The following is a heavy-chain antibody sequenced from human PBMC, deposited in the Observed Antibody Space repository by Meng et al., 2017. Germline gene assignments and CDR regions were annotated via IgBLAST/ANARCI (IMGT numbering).Heavy chain of an antibody. CDR1: GYTFPRDG. D-gene: IGHD6-19*01. CDR3: ARGGIAVAIDY. Sequence: VQLVQSGGEVKQHGASGNVSYKASGYTFPRDGISWVRQAPGQGLEWMGWISAYNGNTNYAQKLQGRVTMTTDTSTSTAYMELRSLRSDDTAVYYCARGGIAVAIDYWGQGTLVTVFS. V-gene: IGHV1-18*01. CDR2: ISAYNGNT. J-gene: IGHJ4*02.